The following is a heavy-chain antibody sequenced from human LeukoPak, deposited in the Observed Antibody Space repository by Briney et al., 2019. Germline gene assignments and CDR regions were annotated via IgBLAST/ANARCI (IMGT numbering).Heavy chain of an antibody. Sequence: PGGSLRLSCAASGSGFTFTTFGLHWVRQAPGKGLEWVAVISFNGRITYYTDSVKGRFTISRDNSKNTVYLQMDSLRAEDTALYYCAREVTTTTAFDFWGQGTLVTVSS. CDR2: ISFNGRIT. V-gene: IGHV3-30*03. J-gene: IGHJ4*02. CDR3: AREVTTTTAFDF. D-gene: IGHD4-11*01. CDR1: GSGFTFTTFG.